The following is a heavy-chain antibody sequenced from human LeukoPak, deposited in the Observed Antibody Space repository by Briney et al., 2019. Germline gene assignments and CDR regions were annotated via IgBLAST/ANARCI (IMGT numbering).Heavy chain of an antibody. CDR2: IIPIFGTA. V-gene: IGHV1-69*05. J-gene: IGHJ6*03. D-gene: IGHD6-13*01. Sequence: SVKVSCKASGGTFSSYAISWVRQAPGQELEWMGGIIPIFGTANYAQKFQGRVTITTDESTSTAYMELSSLRSEDTAVYYCARASYSSSWHYYYYYMDVWGKGTTVTVSS. CDR1: GGTFSSYA. CDR3: ARASYSSSWHYYYYYMDV.